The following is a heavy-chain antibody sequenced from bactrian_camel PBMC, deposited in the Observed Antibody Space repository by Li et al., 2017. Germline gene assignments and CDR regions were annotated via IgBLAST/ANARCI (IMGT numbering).Heavy chain of an antibody. V-gene: IGHV3S1*01. J-gene: IGHJ4*01. CDR1: AATYNSNC. Sequence: HVQLVESGGDLVQPGGSLRLSCAADAATYNSNCMGWFRQAPGKGLEWVSAINSRGGSAYNADSVKGRFTISRDNAENTVYLQMNSLKSEDTALYYCAAVPSGAYWGQGTQVTVS. CDR3: AAVPSGAY. CDR2: INSRGGSA.